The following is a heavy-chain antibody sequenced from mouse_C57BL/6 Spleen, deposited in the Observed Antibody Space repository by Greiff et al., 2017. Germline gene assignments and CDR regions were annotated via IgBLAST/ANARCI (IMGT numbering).Heavy chain of an antibody. CDR3: ARQSYSNYEGWYFDV. CDR2: FHPYNDDT. J-gene: IGHJ1*03. V-gene: IGHV1-47*01. Sequence: QVQLQQSGAELVKPGASVKMSCKASGYTFTTYPIEWMKQNHGKSLEWIGNFHPYNDDTKYNEKFKGKATLTVEKSSITVYLELSRLTSDDSAVYYCARQSYSNYEGWYFDVWGTGTTVTVSS. CDR1: GYTFTTYP. D-gene: IGHD2-5*01.